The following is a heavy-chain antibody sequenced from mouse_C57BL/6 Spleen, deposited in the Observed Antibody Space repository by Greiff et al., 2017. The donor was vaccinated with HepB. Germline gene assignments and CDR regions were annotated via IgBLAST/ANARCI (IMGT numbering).Heavy chain of an antibody. CDR3: AKWNYYGSSYDWYFDV. Sequence: VQLQQSGPGLVQPSQSLSITCTVSGFSLTSYGVHWVRQSPGKGLEWLGVIWRGGSTDYNAAFMSRLSITKDNSKSQVFFKMNSLQADDTAIYYCAKWNYYGSSYDWYFDVWGTGTTVTVSS. CDR1: GFSLTSYG. D-gene: IGHD1-1*01. J-gene: IGHJ1*03. CDR2: IWRGGST. V-gene: IGHV2-5*01.